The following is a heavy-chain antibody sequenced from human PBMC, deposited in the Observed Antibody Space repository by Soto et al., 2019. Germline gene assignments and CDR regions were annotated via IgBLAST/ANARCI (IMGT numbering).Heavy chain of an antibody. CDR2: IDWNGANI. D-gene: IGHD6-13*01. Sequence: GGSLRLSCAASGFTFNDFAMHWVRQAPGKGLEWVASIDWNGANIAYAASVEGRFTISRDNVKNSLFLQMNSLRAEDTAFYFCARDSGIVAAGRFSFDPRGQGTLVTAPQ. J-gene: IGHJ5*02. CDR1: GFTFNDFA. CDR3: ARDSGIVAAGRFSFDP. V-gene: IGHV3-9*01.